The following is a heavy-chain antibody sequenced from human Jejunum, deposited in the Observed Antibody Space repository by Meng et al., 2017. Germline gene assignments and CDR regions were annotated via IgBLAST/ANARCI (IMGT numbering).Heavy chain of an antibody. CDR3: AKLTDF. J-gene: IGHJ4*02. Sequence: VQGGRPGDVVVQPGRALGPSFTASGFPFSIPATSWVRQAPGKGLEWVSTITANHSTYYAETVTGRITMTRDYSKLTLSLQMDSLRADDAGVYYWAKLTDFWGQGTLVTVSS. CDR2: ITANHST. CDR1: GFPFSIPA. V-gene: IGHV3-23*04.